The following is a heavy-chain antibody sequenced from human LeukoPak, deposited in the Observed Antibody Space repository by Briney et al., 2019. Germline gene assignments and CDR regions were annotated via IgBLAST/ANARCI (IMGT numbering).Heavy chain of an antibody. D-gene: IGHD3-10*01. J-gene: IGHJ4*02. Sequence: SETLSLTCTVSGGSISSGYYWSWIRQHPGKGLEWIGYSYYSGSTYYNPSLKSRVVISVDTSTKQFSLKLSSVTAADTAVYYCARVAYYGLGTYYFDYWGQGSLVTVSS. V-gene: IGHV4-31*03. CDR3: ARVAYYGLGTYYFDY. CDR2: SYYSGST. CDR1: GGSISSGYY.